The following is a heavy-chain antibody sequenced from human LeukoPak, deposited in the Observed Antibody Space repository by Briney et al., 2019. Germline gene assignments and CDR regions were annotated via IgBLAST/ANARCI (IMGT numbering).Heavy chain of an antibody. V-gene: IGHV3-21*01. CDR3: ARDRGSYDAFDI. Sequence: GGSLRLSCAASGFTFSSYSMNWVRQAPGKGLEWVSSISSSSSYIYYADSVKGRFTISRDNAKNSLYLQMNSLRAEDTAVYYCARDRGSYDAFDIWGQGTMVTASS. J-gene: IGHJ3*02. CDR1: GFTFSSYS. D-gene: IGHD1-26*01. CDR2: ISSSSSYI.